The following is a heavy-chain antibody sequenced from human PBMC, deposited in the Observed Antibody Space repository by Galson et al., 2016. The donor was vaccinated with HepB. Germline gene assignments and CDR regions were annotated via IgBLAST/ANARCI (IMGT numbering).Heavy chain of an antibody. D-gene: IGHD4-17*01. Sequence: TLSLTCTVSGGSISSGGYYWSWIRQHPGKGLEWIGYIYYSGSTYYNPSLKSRVTISVDTSKNQFSLKLSSVTAADTAVYYCARDRRTVTPHYYYYDGTDVWGQGTTITVSS. CDR1: GGSISSGGYY. J-gene: IGHJ6*02. CDR3: ARDRRTVTPHYYYYDGTDV. V-gene: IGHV4-31*03. CDR2: IYYSGST.